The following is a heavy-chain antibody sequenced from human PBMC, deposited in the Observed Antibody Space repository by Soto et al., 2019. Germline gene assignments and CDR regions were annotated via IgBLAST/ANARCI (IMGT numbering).Heavy chain of an antibody. CDR2: IYYSGTT. V-gene: IGHV4-28*03. CDR1: AYSISSSNW. J-gene: IGHJ4*02. CDR3: ARGIYIGSSGYYLDF. Sequence: PSETLSLTCAVSAYSISSSNWWGWIRQPPGKGLEWIGYIYYSGTTYYNPSLKSRVTISVDTAKKEFSLKVTSVTAADTAVYYCARGIYIGSSGYYLDFWGQGTLVTVSS. D-gene: IGHD3-22*01.